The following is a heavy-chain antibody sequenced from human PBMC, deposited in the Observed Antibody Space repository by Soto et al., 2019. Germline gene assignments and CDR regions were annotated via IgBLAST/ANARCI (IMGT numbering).Heavy chain of an antibody. CDR1: GYTFTSYG. CDR3: ARTIAAAGTTSYYYYYYYMDV. D-gene: IGHD6-13*01. CDR2: ISAYNGNT. Sequence: ASVKVSCKASGYTFTSYGISWVRQAPGQGLEWMGWISAYNGNTNYAQKLQGRVTMTTDTSTSTAYMELRSLRSDDTAVYYCARTIAAAGTTSYYYYYYYMDVWGKGTTVTVSS. V-gene: IGHV1-18*01. J-gene: IGHJ6*03.